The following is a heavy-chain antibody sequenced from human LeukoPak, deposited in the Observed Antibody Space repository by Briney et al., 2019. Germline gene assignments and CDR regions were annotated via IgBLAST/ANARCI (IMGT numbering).Heavy chain of an antibody. V-gene: IGHV4-39*01. Sequence: SETLSLTCTVSGGSISSSSYYWGWIRQPPGKGLEWIGSIYYSGSTYYNPSLKSRVTISVNTSKNQFSLKLSSVTAADTAVYYCARRAYSSGYYYFDYWGQGALVTVSS. D-gene: IGHD3-22*01. J-gene: IGHJ4*02. CDR2: IYYSGST. CDR3: ARRAYSSGYYYFDY. CDR1: GGSISSSSYY.